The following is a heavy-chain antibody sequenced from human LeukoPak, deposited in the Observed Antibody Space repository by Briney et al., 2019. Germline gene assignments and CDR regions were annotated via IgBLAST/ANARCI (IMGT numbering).Heavy chain of an antibody. CDR3: TRRTTGTSFDY. Sequence: PGGSLRLSCEVSGFIVSSSYMSWVRQAPGKGPEWVSVIYSGGTTYYAESVKGRFTISRDNSKNTLYLQMNSLRADDTAVYYCTRRTTGTSFDYWGQGTLVTVSS. CDR1: GFIVSSSY. V-gene: IGHV3-66*01. J-gene: IGHJ4*02. D-gene: IGHD1-1*01. CDR2: IYSGGTT.